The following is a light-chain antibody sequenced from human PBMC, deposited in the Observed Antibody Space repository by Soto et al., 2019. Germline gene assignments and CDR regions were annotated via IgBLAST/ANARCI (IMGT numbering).Light chain of an antibody. CDR1: QNINNY. V-gene: IGKV1-39*01. CDR3: QQYNNWPWT. J-gene: IGKJ1*01. Sequence: DIQMTQSPSSLSASVGDRVTITCRASQNINNYLNWYQQKPGKAPKLMIYAASTLQRGVPSRFSGSGSGTDFTLTISSLQPEDFAVYYCQQYNNWPWTFGQGTKV. CDR2: AAS.